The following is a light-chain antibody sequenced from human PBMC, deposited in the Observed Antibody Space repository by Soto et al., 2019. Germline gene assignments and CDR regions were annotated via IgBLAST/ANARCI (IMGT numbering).Light chain of an antibody. V-gene: IGKV1-5*01. CDR2: DAS. Sequence: DIQMTQSPSTLSASVRDRVTIACRASEMISTWLAWYQQKPGKAPKLLIYDASTLQTGVPSRFSGSGSGTEFTLTISSLQPNDFATYYCQQYKVFPYTFGQGTRLEIK. CDR3: QQYKVFPYT. CDR1: EMISTW. J-gene: IGKJ2*01.